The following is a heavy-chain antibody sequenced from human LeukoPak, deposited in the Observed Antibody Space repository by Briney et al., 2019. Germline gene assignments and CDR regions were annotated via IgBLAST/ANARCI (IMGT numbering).Heavy chain of an antibody. Sequence: RSSETLSLTCTVSGGSISSYYWSWIRQPPGKGLEWIGYIYYSGSTNYNPSLKSRVTISVDTSKNQFSLKLSSVTAADTAVYYCARSEMYYYDSSGYYPKYFQHWARAPRSPSPQ. J-gene: IGHJ1*01. CDR1: GGSISSYY. CDR3: ARSEMYYYDSSGYYPKYFQH. D-gene: IGHD3-22*01. CDR2: IYYSGST. V-gene: IGHV4-59*01.